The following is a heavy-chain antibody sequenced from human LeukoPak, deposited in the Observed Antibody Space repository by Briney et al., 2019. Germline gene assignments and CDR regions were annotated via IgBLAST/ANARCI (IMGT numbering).Heavy chain of an antibody. CDR1: GYTFTSYD. J-gene: IGHJ6*02. Sequence: ASVKVSCKASGYTFTSYDINWVRQATGQGLEWMGWMNPNSGNTGYAQKFQGRVTMTRNISISTAYMELSSLRSEDTAVYYCARGLRALVSFPGYYYYGMDVWGQGTTVTVSS. D-gene: IGHD3-3*02. V-gene: IGHV1-8*01. CDR3: ARGLRALVSFPGYYYYGMDV. CDR2: MNPNSGNT.